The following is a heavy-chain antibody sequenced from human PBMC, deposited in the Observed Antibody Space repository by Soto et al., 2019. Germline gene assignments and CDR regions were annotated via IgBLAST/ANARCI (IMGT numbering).Heavy chain of an antibody. Sequence: EVQWVESGGGLVKPGGSLRLSCAASGFAFSSYWMHWVRQAPGKGLVWDSRIDPYETGINYADSVKGRFTISRDNAKNTLYLQMNSLRAEDTSVYYCTSDTFGRRDSCGQGTLVTVSS. CDR1: GFAFSSYW. J-gene: IGHJ4*02. D-gene: IGHD3-10*01. CDR2: IDPYETGI. V-gene: IGHV3-74*01. CDR3: TSDTFGRRDS.